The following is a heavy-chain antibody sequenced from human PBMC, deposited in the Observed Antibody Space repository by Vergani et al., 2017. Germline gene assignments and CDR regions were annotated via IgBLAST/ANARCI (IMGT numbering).Heavy chain of an antibody. CDR2: ISPDGRTT. V-gene: IGHV3-74*03. Sequence: DVDLVESGGGFVQPGGSRRLSCAASGFSFRTFSMFWVCQPPGKGLAWVSKISPDGRTTEYADSVWGRFTISRDNANSMLYLQMNNRQTEDTAMYYCVRDQVTMLRGSDALDIWGQGTLVTVSS. CDR3: VRDQVTMLRGSDALDI. J-gene: IGHJ3*02. D-gene: IGHD3-10*01. CDR1: GFSFRTFS.